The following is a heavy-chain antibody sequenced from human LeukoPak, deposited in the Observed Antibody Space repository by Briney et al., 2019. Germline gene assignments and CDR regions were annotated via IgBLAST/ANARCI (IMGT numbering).Heavy chain of an antibody. CDR2: INPNSGGT. V-gene: IGHV1-2*02. D-gene: IGHD1-26*01. CDR1: GYTFTSYY. Sequence: ASVKVSCKASGYTFTSYYMHWVRQAPGQVLEWMGWINPNSGGTNYAQKFQGRVTMTRDTSISTAYMELSRLRSDDTAVYYCARGDGVGAIRKRAFDIWGQGTMVTVSS. CDR3: ARGDGVGAIRKRAFDI. J-gene: IGHJ3*02.